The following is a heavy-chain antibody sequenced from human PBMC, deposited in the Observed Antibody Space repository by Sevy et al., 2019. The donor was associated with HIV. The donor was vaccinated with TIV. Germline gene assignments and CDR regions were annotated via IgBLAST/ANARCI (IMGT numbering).Heavy chain of an antibody. J-gene: IGHJ4*02. V-gene: IGHV3-74*01. CDR3: ARDTSARQQLDLFDY. Sequence: GGSLRLSCAASGFTFSSYWMHWVRQAPGKGLVWVSRINSDGSSTSYADPVKGRFTNSRDNAKNTLYLKMNSLRAEDTAVYYCARDTSARQQLDLFDYWGQGTLVTVSS. CDR2: INSDGSST. CDR1: GFTFSSYW. D-gene: IGHD6-13*01.